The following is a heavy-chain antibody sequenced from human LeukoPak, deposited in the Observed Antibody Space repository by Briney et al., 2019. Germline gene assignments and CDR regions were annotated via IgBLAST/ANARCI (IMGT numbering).Heavy chain of an antibody. CDR2: INPNSGGT. D-gene: IGHD6-13*01. Sequence: ASVKVSCKASGYAFTGYYMHWVRQAPGQGLEWMGWINPNSGGTNYVQKFQGRVTMTRDTSISTAYMELSRLRSDDTAVYYCARGGAAAGTGNWFDPWGQGTLVTVSS. CDR3: ARGGAAAGTGNWFDP. CDR1: GYAFTGYY. J-gene: IGHJ5*02. V-gene: IGHV1-2*02.